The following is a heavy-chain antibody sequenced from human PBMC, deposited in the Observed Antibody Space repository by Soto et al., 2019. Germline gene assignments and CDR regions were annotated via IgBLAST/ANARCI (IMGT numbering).Heavy chain of an antibody. V-gene: IGHV3-23*01. D-gene: IGHD3-9*01. CDR2: ISGSGGST. J-gene: IGHJ6*02. Sequence: GGSLRLSCAASGFTFSSCAMSWVRQAPGKGLEWVSAISGSGGSTYYADSVKGRFTISRDNSKNTLYLQMNSLRAEGTAVYYCAKDRPNYYDILTGSLEVWGQGTTVTVSS. CDR1: GFTFSSCA. CDR3: AKDRPNYYDILTGSLEV.